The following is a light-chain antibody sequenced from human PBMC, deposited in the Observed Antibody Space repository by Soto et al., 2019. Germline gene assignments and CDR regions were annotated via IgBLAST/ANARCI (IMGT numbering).Light chain of an antibody. J-gene: IGKJ2*01. CDR3: QQNNHLYT. V-gene: IGKV1-5*03. CDR1: QTVNGW. CDR2: KAS. Sequence: DIQMTQSPSTLSASVGDRVTITCRASQTVNGWLAWYQHKPGKAPNLLIYKASTIQSGVPSRFSGSGSGTEYTLTISSLQPDDFATYYCQQNNHLYTFGQGTKLEIQ.